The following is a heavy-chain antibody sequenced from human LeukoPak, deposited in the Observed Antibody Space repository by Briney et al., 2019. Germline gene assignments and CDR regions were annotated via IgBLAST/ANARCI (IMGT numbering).Heavy chain of an antibody. Sequence: GESLKISCKGSGYSFTSYWIGWVRQMPGKGLEWMGIIYPGDSDTTYSPSFQGQVTISADKSISTAYLQWSSLKASDTAMYYCARHRGLGYCSSTSCYADAFDIWGQGTMVTVSS. CDR1: GYSFTSYW. CDR3: ARHRGLGYCSSTSCYADAFDI. V-gene: IGHV5-51*01. J-gene: IGHJ3*02. D-gene: IGHD2-2*01. CDR2: IYPGDSDT.